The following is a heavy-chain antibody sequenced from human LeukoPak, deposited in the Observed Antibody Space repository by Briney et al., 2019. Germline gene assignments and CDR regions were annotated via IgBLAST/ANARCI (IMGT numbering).Heavy chain of an antibody. Sequence: SETLSLTCTVSGGSISSSSYYWGWIRQPPGKGLEWIESIYYSGSTYYNPSLKSRVTISVDTSKNQFSLKLSSVTAADTAVYYCARDMFWSGYSPPYYFDYWGQGTLVTVSS. V-gene: IGHV4-39*07. J-gene: IGHJ4*02. CDR3: ARDMFWSGYSPPYYFDY. CDR1: GGSISSSSYY. CDR2: IYYSGST. D-gene: IGHD3-3*01.